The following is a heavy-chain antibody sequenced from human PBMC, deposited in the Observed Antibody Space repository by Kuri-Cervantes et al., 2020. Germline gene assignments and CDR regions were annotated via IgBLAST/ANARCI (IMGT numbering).Heavy chain of an antibody. V-gene: IGHV1-2*02. CDR2: INSNSGGT. CDR1: RYTFTGYY. Sequence: GGSLRLSCRASRYTFTGYYMHWVRQAPGQGLEWMGWINSNSGGTNYAQKFQGRVTMTRDTSISTAYMEMSRLTSDDTAVYYCARASFYSNYRFDYWGQGTLVTVSS. CDR3: ARASFYSNYRFDY. J-gene: IGHJ4*02. D-gene: IGHD4-11*01.